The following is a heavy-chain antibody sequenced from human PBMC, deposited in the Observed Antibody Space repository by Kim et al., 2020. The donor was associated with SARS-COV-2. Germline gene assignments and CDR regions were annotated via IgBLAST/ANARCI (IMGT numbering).Heavy chain of an antibody. V-gene: IGHV3-23*01. J-gene: IGHJ4*01. CDR1: GFTFNSYA. CDR3: AKLSGYFGSGSYYFDY. CDR2: LSSSGGNI. D-gene: IGHD3-10*01. Sequence: GGSLRLSCAASGFTFNSYAMGWVRQAPGKGLEWVSALSSSGGNIYYADSVKGRFTISRDNSEKMTYLQMNSLSAEDTAVYFCAKLSGYFGSGSYYFDYWG.